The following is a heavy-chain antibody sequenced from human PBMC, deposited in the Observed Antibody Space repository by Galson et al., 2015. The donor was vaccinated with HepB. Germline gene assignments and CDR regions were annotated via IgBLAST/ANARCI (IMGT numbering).Heavy chain of an antibody. D-gene: IGHD6-13*01. CDR2: ISYDGSKK. J-gene: IGHJ4*02. Sequence: SLRLSCAASGFTFNLYVIYWVRQAPGKGLEWVAAISYDGSKKSYADSVKGRFIISRDNSKNTLYLQMSSLRHEDTAVYYCAKVRTIAVAGTVYFDYWAREPWSPSPQ. V-gene: IGHV3-30*18. CDR3: AKVRTIAVAGTVYFDY. CDR1: GFTFNLYV.